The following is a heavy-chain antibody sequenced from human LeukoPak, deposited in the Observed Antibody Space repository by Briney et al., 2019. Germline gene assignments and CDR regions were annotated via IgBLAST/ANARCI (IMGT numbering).Heavy chain of an antibody. J-gene: IGHJ6*03. CDR2: IKQDGSEK. D-gene: IGHD1-7*01. V-gene: IGHV3-7*01. CDR3: ARERQNWNYVWIDYYYYMDV. CDR1: GFTFSSYW. Sequence: PGGSLRLSCAPSGFTFSSYWMSWVRQAPGKGLEGVANIKQDGSEKYYVDSVKGRFTISRDNAKNSLYLQMNSLRVEETAVYYCARERQNWNYVWIDYYYYMDVWGKGTTVTVSS.